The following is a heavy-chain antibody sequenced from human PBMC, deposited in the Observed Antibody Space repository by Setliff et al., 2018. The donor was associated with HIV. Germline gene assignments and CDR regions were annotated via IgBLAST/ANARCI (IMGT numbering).Heavy chain of an antibody. CDR3: VRDLPVPHDNGDKFDR. CDR1: GLTFTNYW. J-gene: IGHJ5*02. D-gene: IGHD4-17*01. V-gene: IGHV3-74*01. CDR2: VNTAATIT. Sequence: GGSLRLSCVASGLTFTNYWMTWVRHTPGKGLLWVSRVNTAATITDYADSVKGRFTISRDNAKNTVYLQMNSLRAEDTAVYYCVRDLPVPHDNGDKFDRWGQGTLVTVSS.